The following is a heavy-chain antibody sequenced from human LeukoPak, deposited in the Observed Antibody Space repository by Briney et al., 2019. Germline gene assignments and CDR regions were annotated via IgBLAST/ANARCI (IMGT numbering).Heavy chain of an antibody. J-gene: IGHJ3*02. Sequence: GASVKVSCKASGYTFSSYGITWVRQAPGQGLEWMGWISGYNDNTNYAQKLQGRVTMTTDTSASTAYMELRSLRSDDTAVYYCARGGSGSVSAFDIWGQGTMVTVSS. CDR1: GYTFSSYG. CDR2: ISGYNDNT. D-gene: IGHD3-10*01. CDR3: ARGGSGSVSAFDI. V-gene: IGHV1-18*01.